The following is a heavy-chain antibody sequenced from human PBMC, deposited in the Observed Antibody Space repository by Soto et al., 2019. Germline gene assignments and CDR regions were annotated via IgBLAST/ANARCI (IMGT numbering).Heavy chain of an antibody. CDR2: ISSSSSYI. Sequence: GGSLRLSCAASGFTFSSYSMNWVRQAPGKGLEWVSSISSSSSYIYYADSVKGRFTISRDNAKNSLYLQMNSLRAEETAVYYCERDRRNRRHVGRWFDTWGQGTLVTVSS. V-gene: IGHV3-21*01. CDR1: GFTFSSYS. CDR3: ERDRRNRRHVGRWFDT. J-gene: IGHJ5*02. D-gene: IGHD2-15*01.